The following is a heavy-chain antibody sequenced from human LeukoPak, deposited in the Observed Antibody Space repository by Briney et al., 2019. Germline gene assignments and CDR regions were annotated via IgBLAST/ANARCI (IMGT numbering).Heavy chain of an antibody. CDR1: GYTFTSYG. D-gene: IGHD3-3*01. V-gene: IGHV1-18*01. Sequence: GASVEVSCKASGYTFTSYGISWVRQAPGQGLEWMGWISAYNGNTNYTQKLQGRVTMTTDTSTSTAYMELRSLRSDDTAVYYCARTHLFGVVSPTDYWGQGTLVTVSS. CDR3: ARTHLFGVVSPTDY. CDR2: ISAYNGNT. J-gene: IGHJ4*02.